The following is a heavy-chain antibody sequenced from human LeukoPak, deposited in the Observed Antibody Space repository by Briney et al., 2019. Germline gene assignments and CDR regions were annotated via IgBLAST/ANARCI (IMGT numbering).Heavy chain of an antibody. CDR3: ARGGSSSSYYNNYGMDV. J-gene: IGHJ6*02. CDR2: MNPKRGNT. Sequence: GASVKVSCKASGYSLTSFDINWVRQGSGQGLEWMGWMNPKRGNTGYAPTFQRRVTITRDTSIDTAFMELSSLRPDDTAVYFCARGGSSSSYYNNYGMDVWGQGTTITVSS. D-gene: IGHD6-13*01. V-gene: IGHV1-8*01. CDR1: GYSLTSFD.